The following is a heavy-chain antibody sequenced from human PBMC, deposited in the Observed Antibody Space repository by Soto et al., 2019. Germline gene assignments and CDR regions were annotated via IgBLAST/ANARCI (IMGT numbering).Heavy chain of an antibody. V-gene: IGHV3-64*01. CDR3: ASMGSSGYWFDY. D-gene: IGHD3-22*01. J-gene: IGHJ4*02. Sequence: GGSLRLSCAVSGFTFSSYAMHWVRQAPGKGLEYVSAISSNGGSTYYANSVKGRFTISRDNSKNTLYLQMGSLRAEDMAVYYCASMGSSGYWFDYWGQGTLVTVSS. CDR2: ISSNGGST. CDR1: GFTFSSYA.